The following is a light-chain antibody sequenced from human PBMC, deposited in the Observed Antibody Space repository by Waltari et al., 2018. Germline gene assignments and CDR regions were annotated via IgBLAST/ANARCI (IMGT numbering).Light chain of an antibody. CDR3: QQGHSVPPT. J-gene: IGKJ1*01. CDR2: AAS. CDR1: QVIGSS. Sequence: EIQMTQSPSSVFASVGDRVAITCRATQVIGSSLAWYQQKPGQGHNLLIYAASNLQTRVPSRFSGSGSGADFTLTINSLQPEDFAVYYCQQGHSVPPTFGQGTRVEIK. V-gene: IGKV1-12*01.